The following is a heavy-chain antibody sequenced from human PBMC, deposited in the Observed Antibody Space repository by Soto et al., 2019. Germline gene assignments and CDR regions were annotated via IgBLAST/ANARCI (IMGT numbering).Heavy chain of an antibody. CDR2: IYYSGST. CDR1: GGSISSSSYY. D-gene: IGHD7-27*01. J-gene: IGHJ4*02. CDR3: ARQEELGIIDY. V-gene: IGHV4-39*01. Sequence: SETLSLTCTVSGGSISSSSYYWGWIRQPPGKGLEWIGSIYYSGSTYYNPSLKSRVTISVDTPKNQFSLKLSSVTAADTAVYYCARQEELGIIDYWGQGTLVTVSS.